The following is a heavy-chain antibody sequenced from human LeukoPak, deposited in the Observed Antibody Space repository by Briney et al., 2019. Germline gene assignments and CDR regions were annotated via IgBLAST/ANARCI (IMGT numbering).Heavy chain of an antibody. V-gene: IGHV4-34*01. CDR2: INYSGST. Sequence: PSETLSLTCAVYGESFSGYYWSWIRQPPGKGLEWIGEINYSGSTNHNPSLKSRVTISVDTSKNQFSLKLSSVTAADTAVYYCARGLGEWGDWLLGRKGTSKDPFFDYWGQGTLVTVSS. D-gene: IGHD3/OR15-3a*01. CDR1: GESFSGYY. CDR3: ARGLGEWGDWLLGRKGTSKDPFFDY. J-gene: IGHJ4*02.